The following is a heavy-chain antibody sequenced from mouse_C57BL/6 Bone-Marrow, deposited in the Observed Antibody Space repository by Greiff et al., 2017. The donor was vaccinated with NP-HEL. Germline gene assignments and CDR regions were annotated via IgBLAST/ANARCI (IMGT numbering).Heavy chain of an antibody. J-gene: IGHJ2*01. V-gene: IGHV1-61*01. CDR3: ARRSNYYFDY. CDR1: GYTFTSYW. CDR2: IYPSDSET. D-gene: IGHD2-5*01. Sequence: QVQLQQSGAELVRPGSSVKLSCKASGYTFTSYWMDWVKQRPGQGLEWIGNIYPSDSETHYNQKFKDKATLTVDKSSSTAYMQLSSLTSEDSAVYYCARRSNYYFDYWGQGTTLTVSS.